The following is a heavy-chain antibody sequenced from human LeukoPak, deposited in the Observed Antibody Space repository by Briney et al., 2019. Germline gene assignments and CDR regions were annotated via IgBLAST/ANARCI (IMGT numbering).Heavy chain of an antibody. V-gene: IGHV4-59*01. Sequence: SETLSLTCTVSGGSLSSYYWSWIRQPPGKGLEWIGYIYYSGSTNYNPSLTSRVTISVDTSKNQFSLKLSSVTAADTAVYYCASAGRGYSGYAFTWGQGTLVTVSS. CDR2: IYYSGST. J-gene: IGHJ5*02. CDR3: ASAGRGYSGYAFT. CDR1: GGSLSSYY. D-gene: IGHD5-12*01.